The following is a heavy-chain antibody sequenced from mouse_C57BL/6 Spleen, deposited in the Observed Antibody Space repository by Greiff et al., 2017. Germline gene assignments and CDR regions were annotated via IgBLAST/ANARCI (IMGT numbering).Heavy chain of an antibody. J-gene: IGHJ3*01. Sequence: QVQLQQSGAELVKPGASVKMSCKASGYTFTTYSIEWVKQNHGKSLEWIGDFHPYNDDTKYNEKFKGKATLTVEKSSSTVYLQLRRLTSDDAVVYYCARRDGEGLAYGGQGTLVTVSA. D-gene: IGHD2-13*01. V-gene: IGHV1-47*01. CDR3: ARRDGEGLAY. CDR2: FHPYNDDT. CDR1: GYTFTTYS.